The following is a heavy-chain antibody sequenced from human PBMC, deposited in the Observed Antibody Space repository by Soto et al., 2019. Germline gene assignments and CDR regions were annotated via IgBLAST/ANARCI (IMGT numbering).Heavy chain of an antibody. CDR1: GFTFSDYY. CDR3: AKDPLLRFLEWLQFPDPYYGMDV. CDR2: ISSSGSTI. D-gene: IGHD3-3*01. V-gene: IGHV3-11*01. Sequence: PGGSLGLSCAASGFTFSDYYMSWIRQAPGKGLGWVSYISSSGSTIYYADSVKGRFTISRDNSKNSLYLQMNSLRAEDTAVYYCAKDPLLRFLEWLQFPDPYYGMDVWGRGTTVTVSS. J-gene: IGHJ6*02.